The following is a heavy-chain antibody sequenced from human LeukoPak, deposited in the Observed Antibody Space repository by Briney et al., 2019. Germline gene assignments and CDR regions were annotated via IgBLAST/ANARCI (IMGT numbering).Heavy chain of an antibody. CDR2: IYPGDSDT. J-gene: IGHJ4*02. D-gene: IGHD4/OR15-4a*01. V-gene: IGHV5-51*01. CDR3: ARGPNYGNFYY. Sequence: GESLKISCKGSGYIFTTYWIAWVRQMPGNGREWMGIIYPGDSDTGYSPSFPGPVTISAAKSISTAYLQWSSLKASDTAMYHCARGPNYGNFYYWGQGTLVTVSS. CDR1: GYIFTTYW.